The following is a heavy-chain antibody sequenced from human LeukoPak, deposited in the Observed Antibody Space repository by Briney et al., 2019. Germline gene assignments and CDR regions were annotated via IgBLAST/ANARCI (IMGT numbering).Heavy chain of an antibody. J-gene: IGHJ6*03. D-gene: IGHD5-18*01. CDR2: ISSSSSYI. Sequence: PSETLSLTCTVSGGSISSSSSYWGWIRQPPGKGLEWVSSISSSSSYIYYADSVKGRFTISSDNANNSLPLQMNSLRAEDTAVYYCARVGTAMVTIVAPYYMDVWGKGTTVTVSS. CDR3: ARVGTAMVTIVAPYYMDV. V-gene: IGHV3-21*01. CDR1: GGSISSSS.